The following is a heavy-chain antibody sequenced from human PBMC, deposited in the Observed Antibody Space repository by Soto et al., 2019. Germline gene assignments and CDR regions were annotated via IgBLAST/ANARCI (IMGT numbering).Heavy chain of an antibody. V-gene: IGHV3-23*01. CDR3: AKDLEVLSARFES. CDR1: GFTFGNYA. J-gene: IGHJ4*02. CDR2: ISASGGRT. Sequence: GGSLRLSCRASGFTFGNYAMAWVRQAPGKGLEWVSGISASGGRTYYADSAKGRFTISRDHSNNTLYLQMSSLRAEDTAVYYCAKDLEVLSARFESWGQGALVTVSS. D-gene: IGHD2-15*01.